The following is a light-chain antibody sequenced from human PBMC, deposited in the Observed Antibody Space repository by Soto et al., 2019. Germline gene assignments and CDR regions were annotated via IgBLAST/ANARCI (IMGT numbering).Light chain of an antibody. V-gene: IGKV3-20*01. CDR1: QSVSSSY. J-gene: IGKJ5*01. CDR2: GAS. CDR3: QQYGSSPRIT. Sequence: EIVLTQSPVTLSLSPGERATLSCRASQSVSSSYLAWYQQKPGQAPRLLIYGASSRATGIPARFSGSGSGTDFTLTISRLEPEDFAVYYCQQYGSSPRITFGQGTRLEIK.